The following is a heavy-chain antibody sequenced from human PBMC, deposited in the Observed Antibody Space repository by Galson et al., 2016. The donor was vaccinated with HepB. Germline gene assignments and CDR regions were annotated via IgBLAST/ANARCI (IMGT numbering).Heavy chain of an antibody. D-gene: IGHD2-15*01. CDR2: ISYDGSTK. J-gene: IGHJ6*02. CDR1: GFTFSSYS. Sequence: SLRLSCAASGFTFSSYSMNWVRQTPGKGLEWVSIISYDGSTKYYADSVKGRFTITRDNSKNTLTLQMNSLRAEDTAVYYCAKDLLYFRGSRGYVFSNPLKGIDFYYTMDVWGQGTTVTVSS. V-gene: IGHV3-30*18. CDR3: AKDLLYFRGSRGYVFSNPLKGIDFYYTMDV.